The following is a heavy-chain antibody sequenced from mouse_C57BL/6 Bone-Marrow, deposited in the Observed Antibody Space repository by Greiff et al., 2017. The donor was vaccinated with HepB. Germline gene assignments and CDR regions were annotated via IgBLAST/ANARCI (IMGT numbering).Heavy chain of an antibody. V-gene: IGHV14-4*01. J-gene: IGHJ2*01. CDR1: GFNIKDDY. Sequence: EVKLEESGAELVRPGASVKLSCTASGFNIKDDYMHWVKQRPEQGLEWIGWIDPENGDTEYASKFQGQATITADPSSNTAYLQLSSLTSEDTAVYYCTTNHFIDYWGQGTTLTVSS. CDR2: IDPENGDT. CDR3: TTNHFIDY.